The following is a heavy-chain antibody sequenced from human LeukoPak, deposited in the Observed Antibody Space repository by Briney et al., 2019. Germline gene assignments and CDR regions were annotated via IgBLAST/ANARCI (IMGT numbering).Heavy chain of an antibody. Sequence: PETLSLTCTVSGGSISNYYWSWIRQPPGKGLEWIGYVYYSGTTNYNSSLRGRVTISVDTSKNQLSLKLNSVTAADTAVYYCARIVPYNYGYVDYWGQGTLVTVSS. CDR3: ARIVPYNYGYVDY. CDR2: VYYSGTT. CDR1: GGSISNYY. D-gene: IGHD5-18*01. J-gene: IGHJ4*02. V-gene: IGHV4-59*01.